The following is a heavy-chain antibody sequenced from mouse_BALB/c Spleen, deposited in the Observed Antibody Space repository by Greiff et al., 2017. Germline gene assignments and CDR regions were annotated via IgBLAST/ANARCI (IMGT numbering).Heavy chain of an antibody. V-gene: IGHV4-1*02. D-gene: IGHD2-2*01. J-gene: IGHJ3*01. CDR1: GFDFSRYW. Sequence: VQLKQSGGGLVQPGGSLKLSCAASGFDFSRYWMSWVRQAPGKGLEWIGEINPDSSTINYTPSLKDKFIISRDNAKNTLYLQMSKVRSEDTALYYCARPLYYGYFWFAYWGQGTLVTVSA. CDR2: INPDSSTI. CDR3: ARPLYYGYFWFAY.